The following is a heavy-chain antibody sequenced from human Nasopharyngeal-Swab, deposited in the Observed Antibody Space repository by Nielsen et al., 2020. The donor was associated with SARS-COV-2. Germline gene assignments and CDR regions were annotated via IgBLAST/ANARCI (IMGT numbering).Heavy chain of an antibody. CDR3: ARDHKGSSPYFDY. Sequence: GSLRLSCAVYGGSFSGYYWSWIRQPPGKGLEWIGYIYYSGSTNYNPSLKSRVTISVDTSKNQFSLKLSSVTAADTAVYYCARDHKGSSPYFDYWGQGTLVTVSS. V-gene: IGHV4-59*01. CDR1: GGSFSGYY. J-gene: IGHJ4*02. CDR2: IYYSGST. D-gene: IGHD6-6*01.